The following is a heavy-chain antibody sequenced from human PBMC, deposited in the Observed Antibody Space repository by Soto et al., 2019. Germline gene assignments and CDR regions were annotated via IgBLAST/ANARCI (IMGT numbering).Heavy chain of an antibody. Sequence: SETLSLTCTVSGGSISSSDYYWGWIRQPPGKGLEWIGNIYYSGSASYNPSLKSRVTISVDTSKNQVSLKLSSVTAADTAVHNCVSGYPWVGFDYWGQGTLVTVSS. CDR3: VSGYPWVGFDY. D-gene: IGHD5-18*01. J-gene: IGHJ4*02. CDR1: GGSISSSDYY. V-gene: IGHV4-39*01. CDR2: IYYSGSA.